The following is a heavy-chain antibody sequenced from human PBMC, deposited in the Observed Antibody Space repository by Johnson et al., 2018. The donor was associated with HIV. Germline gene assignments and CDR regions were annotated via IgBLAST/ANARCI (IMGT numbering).Heavy chain of an antibody. J-gene: IGHJ3*02. V-gene: IGHV3-30-3*01. D-gene: IGHD6-13*01. CDR1: GFAFRTYW. CDR3: ARDRFYSSSWEGAADALDI. CDR2: ISYDGSNK. Sequence: QVQLVESGGGLVQPGGSLRLSCAASGFAFRTYWMVWVRQAPGKGLEWVAVISYDGSNKYYADSVKGRFTISRDNSKNTLYLQMNSLRAEDTAVYYCARDRFYSSSWEGAADALDIWGQGTMVTVSS.